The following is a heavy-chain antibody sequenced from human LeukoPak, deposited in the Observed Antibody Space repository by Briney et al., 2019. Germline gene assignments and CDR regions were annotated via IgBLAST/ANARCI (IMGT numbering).Heavy chain of an antibody. CDR3: ARGYCSGGNCYPRDWFDP. CDR2: ISSSGSSI. Sequence: GGSLRLSCAASGFTFSSYEMNWVRHAPGKGLEWVSYISSSGSSIFYADSVRGRFTISRDNAKNSLCLQMNSLRAEDTAMYYCARGYCSGGNCYPRDWFDPWGQGTLVTVSS. J-gene: IGHJ5*02. D-gene: IGHD2-15*01. V-gene: IGHV3-48*03. CDR1: GFTFSSYE.